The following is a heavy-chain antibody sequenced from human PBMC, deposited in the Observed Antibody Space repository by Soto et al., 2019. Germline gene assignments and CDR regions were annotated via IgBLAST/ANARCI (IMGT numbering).Heavy chain of an antibody. V-gene: IGHV4-39*07. Sequence: SETLSLTCTVSGGSISSGNYYWSWIRQPPGKGLEWIGEVTRSGSTNYNPSLKSRVTISIDTSNKHLSLHLSSVTAADTAVYYCARQKVSRFYGEVDFFDYWGLGTLVTVSS. CDR3: ARQKVSRFYGEVDFFDY. D-gene: IGHD4-17*01. J-gene: IGHJ4*02. CDR1: GGSISSGNYY. CDR2: VTRSGST.